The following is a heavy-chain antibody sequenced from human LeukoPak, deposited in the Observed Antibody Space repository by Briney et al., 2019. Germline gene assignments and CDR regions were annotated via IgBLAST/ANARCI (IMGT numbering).Heavy chain of an antibody. CDR1: GESFSGYQ. CDR3: ARPGQLGSLYYGMDV. J-gene: IGHJ6*02. CDR2: INHSGST. V-gene: IGHV4-34*01. D-gene: IGHD3-10*01. Sequence: SETLSLTCAVYGESFSGYQWSWIRQPPGKGLEWIGEINHSGSTNYNPSLKSRVTISVDTSKNQFSLKLRSVTAADTAGYYCARPGQLGSLYYGMDVWGQGTTVTVS.